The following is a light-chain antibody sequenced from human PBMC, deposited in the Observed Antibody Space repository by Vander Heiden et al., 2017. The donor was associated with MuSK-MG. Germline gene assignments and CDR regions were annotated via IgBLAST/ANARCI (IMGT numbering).Light chain of an antibody. CDR1: TGAVTSGYY. CDR2: STS. J-gene: IGLJ3*02. Sequence: QTVVTQEPSLTVSPGGPVTLTWAASTGAVTSGYYPNLFQQKPVQAPRALIYSTSNTLSWTPARFSGSLLGGKAALTLSGVQPEDEAEYYCLLYYGGARVFGGGTKLTVL. V-gene: IGLV7-43*01. CDR3: LLYYGGARV.